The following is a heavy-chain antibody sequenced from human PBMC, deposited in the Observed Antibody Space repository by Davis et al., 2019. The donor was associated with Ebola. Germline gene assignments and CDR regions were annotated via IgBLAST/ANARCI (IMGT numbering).Heavy chain of an antibody. CDR2: LFYGGSP. CDR1: GGSISSYY. Sequence: MPGGSLRLSCTVSGGSISSYYWTWIRQPPGKGLEWMGHLFYGGSPNYNPSLKSRVTISLDTSKNQLSLRLIPVTAADPAVYYCARLSPLGLRLGETYNWFDPWGPGTLVTVSS. CDR3: ARLSPLGLRLGETYNWFDP. J-gene: IGHJ5*02. V-gene: IGHV4-59*01. D-gene: IGHD3-16*01.